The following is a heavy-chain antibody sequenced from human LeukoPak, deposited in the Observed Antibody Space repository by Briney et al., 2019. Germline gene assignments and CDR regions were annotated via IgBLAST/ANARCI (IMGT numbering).Heavy chain of an antibody. CDR3: ARVGYCSGGSCYYLIY. J-gene: IGHJ4*02. CDR1: GFTFSSYW. D-gene: IGHD2-15*01. V-gene: IGHV3-7*05. Sequence: GGSLRLSCAASGFTFSSYWMSWVRQAPGKGLEWVANIKQDGSVKYYVDSVKGRFTISRDNAKNSLYLQMNSLRAEDTAVYYCARVGYCSGGSCYYLIYWGQGTLVTVSS. CDR2: IKQDGSVK.